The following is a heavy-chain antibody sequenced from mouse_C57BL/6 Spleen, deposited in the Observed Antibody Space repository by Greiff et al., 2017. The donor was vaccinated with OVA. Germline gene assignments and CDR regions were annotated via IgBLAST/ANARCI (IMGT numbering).Heavy chain of an antibody. D-gene: IGHD2-4*01. CDR2: IYPGDGDT. J-gene: IGHJ3*01. CDR1: GYAFSSSW. CDR3: ANDYDGAWFAY. V-gene: IGHV1-82*01. Sequence: QVQLQQSGPELVKPGASVKISCKASGYAFSSSWMNWVKQRPGKGLEWIGRIYPGDGDTNYNGKFKGKATLTADKSSSTAYMQLSSLTSEDSAVYFCANDYDGAWFAYWGQGTLVTVSA.